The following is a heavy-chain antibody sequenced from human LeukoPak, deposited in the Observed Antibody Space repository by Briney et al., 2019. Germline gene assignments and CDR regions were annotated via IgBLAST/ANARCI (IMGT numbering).Heavy chain of an antibody. V-gene: IGHV3-23*01. CDR3: AKGGYLTWFDP. CDR2: IRKNGGDT. Sequence: PGGSLRLSCAASGFTFSDYSMTWVRQAPGKGLEWVSTIRKNGGDTYYADSVKGRFTISRDNPKNTLSLEMNSLRDEDTAVYYCAKGGYLTWFDPWGQGTLVTVSS. J-gene: IGHJ5*02. CDR1: GFTFSDYS. D-gene: IGHD2-15*01.